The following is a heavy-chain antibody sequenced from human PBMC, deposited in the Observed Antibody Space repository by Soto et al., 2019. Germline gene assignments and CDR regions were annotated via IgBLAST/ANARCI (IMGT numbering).Heavy chain of an antibody. CDR1: GGSVSSGSYH. V-gene: IGHV4-61*01. CDR3: ARVGVVVVAAISRGAFDI. Sequence: PSETLSLTCTVSGGSVSSGSYHWSWIRQPPGKGLEWIGYIYYSGSTNYNPSLKSRVTISVDTSKNQFSLKLSSVTAADTAVYYCARVGVVVVAAISRGAFDIWGQGTMVTVSS. J-gene: IGHJ3*02. CDR2: IYYSGST. D-gene: IGHD2-15*01.